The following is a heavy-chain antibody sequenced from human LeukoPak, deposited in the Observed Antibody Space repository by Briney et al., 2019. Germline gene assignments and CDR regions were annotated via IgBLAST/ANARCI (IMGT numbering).Heavy chain of an antibody. CDR2: IYTSGST. CDR1: GGSISSYY. CDR3: ARSSYDSSGYYRDQFDC. V-gene: IGHV4-4*07. Sequence: SETLSLTCTVSGGSISSYYWSWIRQPAGKGLEWIGRIYTSGSTNYNPSLKSRVTMSVDTSKNQFSLKLSSVTAADTAVYYCARSSYDSSGYYRDQFDCWGQGTLVTVSS. J-gene: IGHJ4*02. D-gene: IGHD3-22*01.